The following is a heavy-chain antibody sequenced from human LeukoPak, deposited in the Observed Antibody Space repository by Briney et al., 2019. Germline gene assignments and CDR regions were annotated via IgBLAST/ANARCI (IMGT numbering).Heavy chain of an antibody. CDR3: ARVPRLDYGAHSYFDY. D-gene: IGHD4-23*01. Sequence: ASVKVSCKASGYTFTSYYMHWVRQAPGQGLEWMGIINPSGGSTSYAQKFQGRVTMTRDMSTSTVYMELSSLRSEDTAVYYCARVPRLDYGAHSYFDYWGQGTLVTVSS. J-gene: IGHJ4*02. CDR2: INPSGGST. CDR1: GYTFTSYY. V-gene: IGHV1-46*01.